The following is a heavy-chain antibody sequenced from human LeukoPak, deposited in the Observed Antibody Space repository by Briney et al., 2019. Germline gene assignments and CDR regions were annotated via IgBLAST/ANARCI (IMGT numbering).Heavy chain of an antibody. Sequence: ASVKVSCKGSGYTFTINGISWVREAPGQGLEWMGWISGYNGNTKYAQKLQGRVTMTTDTSTNTAYMELRSLRSDDTAVYYCARDYLGPYYFDYWGQGTLVTVSS. D-gene: IGHD3-10*01. J-gene: IGHJ4*02. CDR2: ISGYNGNT. V-gene: IGHV1-18*01. CDR1: GYTFTING. CDR3: ARDYLGPYYFDY.